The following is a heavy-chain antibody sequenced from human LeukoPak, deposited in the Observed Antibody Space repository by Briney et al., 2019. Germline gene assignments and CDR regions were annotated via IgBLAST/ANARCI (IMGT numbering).Heavy chain of an antibody. CDR3: ARDRAPEFRAFDI. CDR2: IIPILGIA. Sequence: SAKVSCKASGGTFSSYAISWVRQAPGQGFEWMGRIIPILGIANYAQKFQGRVTITADKSTSTAYMELSSLRSEDTAVYYCARDRAPEFRAFDIWGQGTMVTVSS. D-gene: IGHD3-10*01. V-gene: IGHV1-69*04. CDR1: GGTFSSYA. J-gene: IGHJ3*02.